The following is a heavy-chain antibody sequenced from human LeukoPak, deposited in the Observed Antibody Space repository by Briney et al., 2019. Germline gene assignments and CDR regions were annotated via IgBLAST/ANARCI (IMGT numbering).Heavy chain of an antibody. CDR1: GGSISSYY. Sequence: SETLSLTCTVSGGSISSYYWSWIRQPAGKGLEWIGRIYTSGSTNYNPSLKSRVTMSVDTSKNQFSLKLSSVTAADTAVYHCASGRGSGWDDAFDIWGQGTMVTVSS. CDR3: ASGRGSGWDDAFDI. V-gene: IGHV4-4*07. D-gene: IGHD6-19*01. J-gene: IGHJ3*02. CDR2: IYTSGST.